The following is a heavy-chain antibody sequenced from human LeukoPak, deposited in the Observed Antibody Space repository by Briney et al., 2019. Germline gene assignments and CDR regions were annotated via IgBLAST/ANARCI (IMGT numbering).Heavy chain of an antibody. CDR1: GGSFSGYY. CDR2: INHSGST. CDR3: REYSSSSDTTDV. J-gene: IGHJ6*04. Sequence: KPSETLSLTCAVYGGSFSGYYWTWIRQPPGKGLEWIGEINHSGSTNYNPSLKSRVTISVDTSKNQFSLKLSSVTAADTAVYYCREYSSSSDTTDVWGKGTTVTVSS. V-gene: IGHV4-34*01. D-gene: IGHD6-6*01.